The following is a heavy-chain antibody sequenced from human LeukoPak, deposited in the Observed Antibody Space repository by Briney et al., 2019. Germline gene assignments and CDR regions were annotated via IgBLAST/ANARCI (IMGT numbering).Heavy chain of an antibody. CDR3: ARTRSSWQPKSAFDI. CDR1: GYTFTTYY. J-gene: IGHJ3*02. V-gene: IGHV1-2*02. CDR2: INPNSGGT. Sequence: ASVKVSCKASGYTFTTYYMHWVRQAPGQGLEWMGWINPNSGGTNYAQKFQGRVTMTRDTSISTAYMELSRLRSDDTAVYYCARTRSSWQPKSAFDIWGQGTMVTVSS. D-gene: IGHD6-13*01.